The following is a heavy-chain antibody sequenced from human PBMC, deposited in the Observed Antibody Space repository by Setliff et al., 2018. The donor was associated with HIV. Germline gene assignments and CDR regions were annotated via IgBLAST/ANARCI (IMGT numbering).Heavy chain of an antibody. J-gene: IGHJ4*02. V-gene: IGHV4-34*01. Sequence: SETLSLTCAVYGGSFSNYYWSWIRQPPGKGLEWIGEINHSGSTYYNPSLKSRVTISVDTSKNQFSLKLSSVTAADTAVYYCTRDDTVVRGHIDYWGQGTLVTVSS. CDR2: INHSGST. CDR1: GGSFSNYY. D-gene: IGHD3-10*01. CDR3: TRDDTVVRGHIDY.